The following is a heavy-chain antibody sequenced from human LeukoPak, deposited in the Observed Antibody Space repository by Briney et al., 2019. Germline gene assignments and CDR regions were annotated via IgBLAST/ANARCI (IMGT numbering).Heavy chain of an antibody. Sequence: GGSLRLSCAASGFTFSSCWMTWVRQAPGKGLEWVASIVEDGSQKYYVDSVKGRFTISRDNAKNSLYLQMNSLEAEDTAVYYCARDVIGGDTLDSWGQGTLVTVSS. CDR1: GFTFSSCW. CDR3: ARDVIGGDTLDS. J-gene: IGHJ4*02. D-gene: IGHD2-21*02. CDR2: IVEDGSQK. V-gene: IGHV3-7*01.